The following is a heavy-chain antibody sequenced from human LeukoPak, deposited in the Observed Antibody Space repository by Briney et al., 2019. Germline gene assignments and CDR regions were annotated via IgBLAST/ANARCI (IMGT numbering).Heavy chain of an antibody. CDR1: GYTFTSYD. Sequence: ASVKVSCKASGYTFTSYDINWVRQATGQGLEWMGWMNPNSGNTGYAQKFQGRVTMIRNTSISTAYMELSSLRSEDTAVYYCARARNGGFWSGYRYYFDYWGQGTLVTVSS. CDR2: MNPNSGNT. D-gene: IGHD3-3*01. V-gene: IGHV1-8*01. J-gene: IGHJ4*02. CDR3: ARARNGGFWSGYRYYFDY.